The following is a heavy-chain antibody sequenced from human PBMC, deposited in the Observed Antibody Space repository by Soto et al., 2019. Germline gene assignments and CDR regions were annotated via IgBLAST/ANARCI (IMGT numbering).Heavy chain of an antibody. Sequence: GESLRLSCAASGFTFSSYAMHWVRQAPGKGLEWVAVISYDGSNKYYADSVKGRFTISRDNSKNTLYLQMNSLRAEDTAVYYWARDDPTRFLEWFYYGMDVWGQGTTVTVSS. D-gene: IGHD3-3*01. CDR2: ISYDGSNK. V-gene: IGHV3-30-3*01. CDR3: ARDDPTRFLEWFYYGMDV. CDR1: GFTFSSYA. J-gene: IGHJ6*02.